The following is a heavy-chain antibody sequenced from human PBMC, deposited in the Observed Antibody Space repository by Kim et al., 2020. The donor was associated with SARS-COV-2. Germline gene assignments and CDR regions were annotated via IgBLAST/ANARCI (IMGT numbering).Heavy chain of an antibody. Sequence: ASVKVSCKASGYTFTGYYMHWVRQAPGQGLEWMGRINPNSAGTNFAQKFQGRVTMTRDTSISTAYMELSRLRSDDTAVYYCASSILEKGYGMDVWGQGTTVTVSS. CDR3: ASSILEKGYGMDV. J-gene: IGHJ6*02. V-gene: IGHV1-2*06. D-gene: IGHD1-26*01. CDR2: INPNSAGT. CDR1: GYTFTGYY.